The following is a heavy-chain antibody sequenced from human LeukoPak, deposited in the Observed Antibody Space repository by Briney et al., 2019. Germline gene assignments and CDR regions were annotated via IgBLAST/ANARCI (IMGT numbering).Heavy chain of an antibody. CDR1: GYSFTNDW. CDR3: ARRTKYSTSSRVFDY. D-gene: IGHD6-6*01. CDR2: IYPGDSNT. J-gene: IGHJ4*02. Sequence: GESLKISCKGSGYSFTNDWIGWVRQMPGKGLEWMGIIYPGDSNTRYSPSFQGQVTITADKSISTAYLQWSSLKASDTAKYYCARRTKYSTSSRVFDYWGQGTLVTVSA. V-gene: IGHV5-51*01.